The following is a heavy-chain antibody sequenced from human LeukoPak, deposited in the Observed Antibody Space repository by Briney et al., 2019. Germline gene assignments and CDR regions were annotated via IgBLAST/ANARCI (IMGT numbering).Heavy chain of an antibody. D-gene: IGHD2-15*01. J-gene: IGHJ5*02. CDR3: ARQEYCSGGSCYTWFDP. Sequence: GESLKISCKGSGYSINNYWIGWVRQMPGKGLEWMGIIYPADSDIRYSPSFQGQVTISADKSISTAYLQWSSLKASDTAMYYCARQEYCSGGSCYTWFDPWGQGTLVTVSA. CDR1: GYSINNYW. V-gene: IGHV5-51*01. CDR2: IYPADSDI.